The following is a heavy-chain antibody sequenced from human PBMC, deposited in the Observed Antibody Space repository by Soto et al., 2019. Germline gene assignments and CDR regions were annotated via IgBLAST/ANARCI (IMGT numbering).Heavy chain of an antibody. CDR3: ARNYGSGSYFYGDFDY. CDR1: GGTFSSYA. V-gene: IGHV1-69*13. Sequence: SVKVSCKASGGTFSSYAISWVRQAPGQGLEWMGGIIPIFGTANYAQKFQGRVTITADESTSTAYMELSSLRSEDTAVYYCARNYGSGSYFYGDFDYWGQGTLVTVSS. J-gene: IGHJ4*02. D-gene: IGHD3-10*01. CDR2: IIPIFGTA.